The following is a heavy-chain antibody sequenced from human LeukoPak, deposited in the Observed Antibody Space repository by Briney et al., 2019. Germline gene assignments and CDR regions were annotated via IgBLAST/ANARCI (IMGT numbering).Heavy chain of an antibody. J-gene: IGHJ6*03. Sequence: PGGSLRLSCAGSGFIVGDTHMTWVRQAPGKGLEWVSLVYGGITTHYADSVKGRFSISRDHSNNILYLQMNTLRAEDTAVYYCARLQGYSLGYQYFYYMDVWGTGTTVTVSS. D-gene: IGHD5-18*01. V-gene: IGHV3-53*01. CDR1: GFIVGDTH. CDR2: VYGGITT. CDR3: ARLQGYSLGYQYFYYMDV.